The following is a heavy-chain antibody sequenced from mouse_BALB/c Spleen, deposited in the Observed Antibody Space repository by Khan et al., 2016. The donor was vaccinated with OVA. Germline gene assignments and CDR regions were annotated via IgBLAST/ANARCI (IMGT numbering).Heavy chain of an antibody. CDR1: GYTFINYW. Sequence: LEESGAELAKPGASVKMSCKASGYTFINYWILWVKQRPGQGLEWIGYINPSTGYTEYNQNFKDKATLTADKSSSTAYMQLSSLTSEDSADYYGARGGVRLGFDYWGQGTTLTVST. CDR3: ARGGVRLGFDY. D-gene: IGHD1-1*01. CDR2: INPSTGYT. J-gene: IGHJ2*01. V-gene: IGHV1-7*01.